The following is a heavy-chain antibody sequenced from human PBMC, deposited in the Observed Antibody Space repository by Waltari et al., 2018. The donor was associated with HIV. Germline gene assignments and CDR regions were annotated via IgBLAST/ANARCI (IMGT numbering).Heavy chain of an antibody. V-gene: IGHV4-38-2*01. Sequence: QVQLQESGPGLVKPSETLSLTCAVSGYSISRGYYWGWIRQPPGKGLEGIGSIYHRGTTFYNPSLESRVTISVDTSTNQFSLKLSSVTAADTAVHYCARGNLVDCAFDIWGQGTMVTVSS. D-gene: IGHD3-9*01. CDR1: GYSISRGYY. CDR3: ARGNLVDCAFDI. J-gene: IGHJ3*02. CDR2: IYHRGTT.